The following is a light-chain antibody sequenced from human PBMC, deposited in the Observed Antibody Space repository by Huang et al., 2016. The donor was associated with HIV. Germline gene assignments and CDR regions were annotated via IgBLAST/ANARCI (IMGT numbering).Light chain of an antibody. J-gene: IGKJ4*01. Sequence: DIQMTQSPSTLSASIGDRVTITCRARQNIGIWLAWYQQKPGKAPKLLIHKASSLYGGVPSRFSGSGSGTELTLTISDLQPDDFATYYCQQGSNYPLTFGGGTKVEI. V-gene: IGKV1-5*03. CDR1: QNIGIW. CDR2: KAS. CDR3: QQGSNYPLT.